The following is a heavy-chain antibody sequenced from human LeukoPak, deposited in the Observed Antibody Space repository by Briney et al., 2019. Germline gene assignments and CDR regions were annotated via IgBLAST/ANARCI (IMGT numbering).Heavy chain of an antibody. CDR3: ARHRLPEEGYCSAGTCYPRYEFDN. D-gene: IGHD2-15*01. CDR2: VYVSGST. V-gene: IGHV4-59*01. J-gene: IGHJ4*02. Sequence: PSETLSLTFTVSHDSISNYYWSWIRQPPGKGLEWIGYVYVSGSTKYNPSLKSRVAISLDTSKNQFALKLKSVTAADTAVYFCARHRLPEEGYCSAGTCYPRYEFDNWGQGTLVTVSS. CDR1: HDSISNYY.